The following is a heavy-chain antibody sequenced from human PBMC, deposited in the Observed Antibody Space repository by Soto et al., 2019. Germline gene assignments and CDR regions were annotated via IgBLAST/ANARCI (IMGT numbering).Heavy chain of an antibody. J-gene: IGHJ6*02. D-gene: IGHD3-10*01. CDR3: ARDQFTMVRGVGGYGMDV. Sequence: GASVKVSCKASGGTFSSYATSWVRQAPGQGLEWMGGIIPIFGTANYAQKFQGRVTITADESTSTAYMELSSLRSEDTAVYYCARDQFTMVRGVGGYGMDVWGQGTTVTVSS. CDR1: GGTFSSYA. V-gene: IGHV1-69*13. CDR2: IIPIFGTA.